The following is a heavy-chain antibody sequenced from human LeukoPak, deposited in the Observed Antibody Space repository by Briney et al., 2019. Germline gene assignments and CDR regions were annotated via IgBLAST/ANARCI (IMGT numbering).Heavy chain of an antibody. CDR3: ARDLSRYYFDY. V-gene: IGHV1-46*01. CDR1: GYTFTSYY. J-gene: IGHJ4*02. Sequence: ASVKVSCKASGYTFTSYYMHWVRQAPGQGLEWMGIINPSGGSTSYAQKFQGRVTMTRDMSTSTVYMELSSLGSEDTAVYYCARDLSRYYFDYWGQGTLVTVSS. CDR2: INPSGGST.